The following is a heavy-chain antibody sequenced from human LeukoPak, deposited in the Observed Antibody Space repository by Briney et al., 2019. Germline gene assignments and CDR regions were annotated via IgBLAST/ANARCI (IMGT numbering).Heavy chain of an antibody. CDR1: GGSFSGYS. V-gene: IGHV4-34*01. Sequence: SETLSLNCAVYGGSFSGYSWTWIRQPPGKGLEWIGEFNHRGSTNYNPSLKSRVTISVDTSKNQFSLKLSSVTAADTAVYYCARDGRTVTLFDYWGQGTLVTVSS. CDR3: ARDGRTVTLFDY. D-gene: IGHD4-17*01. CDR2: FNHRGST. J-gene: IGHJ4*02.